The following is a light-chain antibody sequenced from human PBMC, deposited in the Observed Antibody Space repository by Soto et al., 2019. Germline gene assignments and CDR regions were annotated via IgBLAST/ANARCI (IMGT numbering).Light chain of an antibody. Sequence: QSALTQTASVSGSPGQSITISCTGTSSDVGSYNLVSWYQQHPGKAPKLMIYEGSKRPLGVSNRFSGSKSGNTASLTISGLQAEDEADYYCCSYAGSSTLYVFGTGTKLTVL. V-gene: IGLV2-23*01. CDR2: EGS. CDR3: CSYAGSSTLYV. CDR1: SSDVGSYNL. J-gene: IGLJ1*01.